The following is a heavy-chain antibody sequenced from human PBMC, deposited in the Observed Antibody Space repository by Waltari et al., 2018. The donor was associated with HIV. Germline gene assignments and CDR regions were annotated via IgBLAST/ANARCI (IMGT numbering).Heavy chain of an antibody. J-gene: IGHJ4*02. Sequence: EVQLVESGGGLVQPGRSLRLSCTASGFTFGDYVMSWFRQAPGKGREWVGFIRSKAYGGTTEYAASVKGRFTSSRDDSKSIAYLQMNSLKTEDTAVYYCTRDGLYYDFWSGYPGYWGQGTLVTVSS. V-gene: IGHV3-49*03. CDR2: IRSKAYGGTT. CDR1: GFTFGDYV. D-gene: IGHD3-3*01. CDR3: TRDGLYYDFWSGYPGY.